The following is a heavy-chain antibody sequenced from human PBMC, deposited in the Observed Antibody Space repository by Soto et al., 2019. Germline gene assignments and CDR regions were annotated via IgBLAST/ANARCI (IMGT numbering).Heavy chain of an antibody. V-gene: IGHV3-53*02. J-gene: IGHJ4*02. Sequence: QLVETGGGWIQPGTSLTLSCAASGFSVSRNYMTWVRQAPGKGLEWVSFVYSGGATFYADSVKGRFILSRDDSQNTMYLQMNNLRAEDTAVYYCARVPGRLWGQGTLVTVAS. CDR1: GFSVSRNY. CDR3: ARVPGRL. CDR2: VYSGGAT. D-gene: IGHD3-10*01.